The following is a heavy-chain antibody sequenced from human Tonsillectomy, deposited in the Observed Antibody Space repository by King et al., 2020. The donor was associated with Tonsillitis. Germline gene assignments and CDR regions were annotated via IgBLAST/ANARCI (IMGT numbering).Heavy chain of an antibody. J-gene: IGHJ4*02. CDR1: GGSISSYY. Sequence: VQLQESGPGLVKPSETLSLTCTVSGGSISSYYRSWIRQPPGKGLEWIGYIYYSGSTNYNPSLTSRVTISVDTSKNQFSLKLSSVTAADTAVYYCARDQNYYDRSGYYRGGFDYWGQGTLVTVSS. CDR3: ARDQNYYDRSGYYRGGFDY. V-gene: IGHV4-59*01. D-gene: IGHD3-22*01. CDR2: IYYSGST.